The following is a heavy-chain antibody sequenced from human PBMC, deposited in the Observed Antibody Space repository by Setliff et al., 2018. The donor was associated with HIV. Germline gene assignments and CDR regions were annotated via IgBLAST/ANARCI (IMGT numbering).Heavy chain of an antibody. V-gene: IGHV4-39*01. Sequence: SETLSLTCTVSGGSISSNNYFWGWIRQPPEKGLEWIGSIYYSGSTYYNPSLKSRVTISIDTSRNQFSLKVNSVTAADTAVYYCARHSPNVGVRGDAFDIWGQGTVVTVSS. J-gene: IGHJ3*02. CDR2: IYYSGST. CDR3: ARHSPNVGVRGDAFDI. D-gene: IGHD2-8*01. CDR1: GGSISSNNYF.